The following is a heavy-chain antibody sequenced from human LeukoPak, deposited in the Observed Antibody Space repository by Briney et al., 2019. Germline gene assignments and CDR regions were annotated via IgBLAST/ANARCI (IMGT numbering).Heavy chain of an antibody. CDR2: MNPISDNT. CDR3: ARGKGSGSYYIDY. CDR1: GYTFSSYD. V-gene: IGHV1-8*01. Sequence: ASVKVSWKASGYTFSSYDINWVRQATGQGLEWMGWMNPISDNTGYAQKFQGRVTMTRNTSISTAYMELSSLRSEDTAVYYCARGKGSGSYYIDYWGQGTLVTVSS. J-gene: IGHJ4*02. D-gene: IGHD3-10*01.